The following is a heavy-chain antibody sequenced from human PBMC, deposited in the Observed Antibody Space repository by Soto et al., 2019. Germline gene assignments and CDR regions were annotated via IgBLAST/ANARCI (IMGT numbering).Heavy chain of an antibody. CDR3: ARGSEWLRLGY. V-gene: IGHV1-69*01. J-gene: IGHJ4*02. Sequence: QVQLVQSGAEVKKPGTSVKVSCKSSGGTFSSYAISWVRQAPVPGLEWMGGIIPIFGTANYAQKFQGRVKITADESTSTGYMELSSLRSEDTAVYYCARGSEWLRLGYWGQGTLVTVSA. CDR1: GGTFSSYA. CDR2: IIPIFGTA. D-gene: IGHD5-12*01.